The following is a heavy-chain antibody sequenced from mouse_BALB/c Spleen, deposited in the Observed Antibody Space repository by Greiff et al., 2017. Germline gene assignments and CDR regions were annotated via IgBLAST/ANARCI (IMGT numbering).Heavy chain of an antibody. J-gene: IGHJ3*01. CDR3: TRTLLDGFAY. D-gene: IGHD1-2*01. Sequence: QVQLQQSGAELVKPGASVKLSCKASGYTFTSYYMYWVKQRPGQGLEWIGEINPSNGGTNFNEKFKSKATLTVDKSSSTAYMQLSSLTSEDSAVYYCTRTLLDGFAYWGQVTLVTVSA. CDR2: INPSNGGT. V-gene: IGHV1S81*02. CDR1: GYTFTSYY.